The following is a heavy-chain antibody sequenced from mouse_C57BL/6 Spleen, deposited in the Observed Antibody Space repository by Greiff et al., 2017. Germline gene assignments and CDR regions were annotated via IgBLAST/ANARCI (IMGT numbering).Heavy chain of an antibody. J-gene: IGHJ1*03. CDR3: ARSYDKGYFDV. V-gene: IGHV1-69*01. Sequence: QVQLKQPGAELVMPGASVKLSCKASGYTFTSYWMHWVKQRPGQGLEWIGEIDPSDSYTNYNQKFKGKSTLTVDKSSSTAYMQLSSLTSEDSAVYYCARSYDKGYFDVWGTGTTVTVSS. D-gene: IGHD2-3*01. CDR2: IDPSDSYT. CDR1: GYTFTSYW.